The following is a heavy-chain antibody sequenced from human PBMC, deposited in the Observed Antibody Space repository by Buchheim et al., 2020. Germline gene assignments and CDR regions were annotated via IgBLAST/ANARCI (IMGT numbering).Heavy chain of an antibody. J-gene: IGHJ5*02. V-gene: IGHV3-11*06. Sequence: QVRLVESGGGLVKPGGSLRLSCAASGFIFSDYYMSWIRRTPGKGLEWLASISTSSAYTYYADPVKGRFTISRDNAKNSLYLQMNSLRVEDSAIYYCARDLTGTYWFNPWGQGTL. D-gene: IGHD1-7*01. CDR2: ISTSSAYT. CDR1: GFIFSDYY. CDR3: ARDLTGTYWFNP.